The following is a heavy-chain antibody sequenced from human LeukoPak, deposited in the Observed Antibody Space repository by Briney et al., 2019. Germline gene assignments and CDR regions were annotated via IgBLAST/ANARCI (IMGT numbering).Heavy chain of an antibody. CDR1: GDSINSYY. J-gene: IGHJ6*03. D-gene: IGHD2-2*01. Sequence: SETLSLTCTVSGDSINSYYLSWIRQPAGKGLEWIGLLYTNGSPYYNPSLKSRVTISVDTSKNQFSLKLSSVTAADTAVYYCAREVVVVPAAISNYYYYMDVWGKGTTVTVSS. CDR3: AREVVVVPAAISNYYYYMDV. CDR2: LYTNGSP. V-gene: IGHV4-4*07.